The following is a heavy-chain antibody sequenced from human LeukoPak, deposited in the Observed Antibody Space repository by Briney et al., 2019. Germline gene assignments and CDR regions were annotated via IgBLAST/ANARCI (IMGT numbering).Heavy chain of an antibody. CDR2: ISSSSSYI. V-gene: IGHV3-21*03. Sequence: GGSLRLSCAASGFTFSSYSMNWVRQAPGKGLEWVSSISSSSSYIYYADSVKGRFTISRDNAKNSLYLQMNSLRAEDTAVYYCARDAPYYYDSSGYPDYWGQGTLVTVSS. CDR1: GFTFSSYS. D-gene: IGHD3-22*01. CDR3: ARDAPYYYDSSGYPDY. J-gene: IGHJ4*02.